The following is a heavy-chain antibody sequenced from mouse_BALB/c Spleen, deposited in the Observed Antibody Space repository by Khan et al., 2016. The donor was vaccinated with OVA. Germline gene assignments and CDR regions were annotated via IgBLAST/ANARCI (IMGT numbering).Heavy chain of an antibody. V-gene: IGHV1S81*02. J-gene: IGHJ3*01. CDR3: TRGGYGWFAY. D-gene: IGHD3-1*01. CDR2: INPSNGGT. CDR1: GYAFTNYQ. Sequence: QVQLQQSGAELVKPGASVKLSCKASGYAFTNYQMYWVKQRPGQGLEWIGEINPSNGGTNFTEKFKSKATLTVDKSYSTAYMQLSSLTSDDSAVYYCTRGGYGWFAYWGQGTLVTVSA.